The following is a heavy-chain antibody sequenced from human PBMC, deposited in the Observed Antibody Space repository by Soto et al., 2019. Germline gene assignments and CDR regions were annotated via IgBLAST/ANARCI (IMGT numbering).Heavy chain of an antibody. CDR1: GGSLNNYY. J-gene: IGHJ4*02. Sequence: QVHVQESSPGLVKPSETLSLTCTVSGGSLNNYYGSWVRQPPGKGLEWIGYMFYSGNSNYNSSLKSRVTISVDKSKNQFSLKLSSVTAADTAVYYCVRSGHSFGGVVWGRGTLVTVSS. CDR2: MFYSGNS. CDR3: VRSGHSFGGVV. D-gene: IGHD3-16*01. V-gene: IGHV4-59*01.